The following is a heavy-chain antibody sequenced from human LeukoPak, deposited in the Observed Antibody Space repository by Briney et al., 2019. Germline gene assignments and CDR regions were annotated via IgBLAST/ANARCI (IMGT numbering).Heavy chain of an antibody. J-gene: IGHJ1*01. V-gene: IGHV1-2*02. CDR2: IDPNSGGT. D-gene: IGHD4-17*01. CDR3: ARGSGAY. CDR1: GYTFTDYY. Sequence: GASVKVSCKASGYTFTDYYIHWVRQAPGQGLEWMGWIDPNSGGTNYAQKFQGRVTMTRDTSISAAYMELSRLRSDDTAVFYCARGSGAYWGQGTLVTVSS.